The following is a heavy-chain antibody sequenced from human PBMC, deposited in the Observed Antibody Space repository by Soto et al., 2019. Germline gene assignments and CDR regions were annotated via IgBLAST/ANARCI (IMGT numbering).Heavy chain of an antibody. Sequence: NPGGSLRLSCAASGFTFSDYYMSWIRQAPGKGLEWVSYISSSSSYTNYADSVKGRFTISRDNAKNSLYLQMNSLRAEDTAVYYCARSVSSWYFDYWGQGTLVTVSS. CDR3: ARSVSSWYFDY. D-gene: IGHD2-15*01. V-gene: IGHV3-11*06. CDR2: ISSSSSYT. CDR1: GFTFSDYY. J-gene: IGHJ4*02.